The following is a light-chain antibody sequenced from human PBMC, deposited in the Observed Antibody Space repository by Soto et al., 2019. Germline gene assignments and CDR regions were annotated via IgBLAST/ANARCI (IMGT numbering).Light chain of an antibody. CDR1: SSDIGGYNF. V-gene: IGLV2-14*03. J-gene: IGLJ2*01. CDR3: SSYTSTNTVV. Sequence: QSVLTQPASVSGSPGQSITISCTGTSSDIGGYNFVSWYQQHPGKAPKLMFYDVTNRPSGVSNRFSGSKSGKTASLTISVLQAEDEAVYYCSSYTSTNTVVFGGGTKLTVL. CDR2: DVT.